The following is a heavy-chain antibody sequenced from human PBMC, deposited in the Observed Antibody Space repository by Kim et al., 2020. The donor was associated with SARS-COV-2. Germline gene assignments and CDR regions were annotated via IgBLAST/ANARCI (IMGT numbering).Heavy chain of an antibody. CDR2: IYYSGST. CDR1: GGSITTNY. CDR3: ARINSGSYSTRFDD. D-gene: IGHD1-26*01. Sequence: SETLSLTCTVSGGSITTNYWSWIRQPPGNGLEWIGCIYYSGSTYYAPSLKSRVTISVDTSKNQFSLKLTSVTAADTAVYDCARINSGSYSTRFDDWGEG. J-gene: IGHJ4*02. V-gene: IGHV4-59*01.